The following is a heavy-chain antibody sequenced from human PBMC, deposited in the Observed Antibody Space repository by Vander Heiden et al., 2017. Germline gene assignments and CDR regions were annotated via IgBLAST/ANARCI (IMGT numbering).Heavy chain of an antibody. J-gene: IGHJ5*02. D-gene: IGHD3-22*01. CDR3: ARRPRNYYDSSGYYSNWFDP. V-gene: IGHV4-34*01. CDR1: GGSFRGSY. Sequence: QVQLQQWGAGLLKPSETLSLTCAVSGGSFRGSYWRRIRQPPGKGLEWIGEINHSGSTNYNPSLKSRVTISVDTSKNQFSLKLSSVTAADTAVYYCARRPRNYYDSSGYYSNWFDPWGQGTLVTVSS. CDR2: INHSGST.